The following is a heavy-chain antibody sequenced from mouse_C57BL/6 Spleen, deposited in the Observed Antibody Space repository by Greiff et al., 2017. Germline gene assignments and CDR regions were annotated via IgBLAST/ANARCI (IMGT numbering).Heavy chain of an antibody. D-gene: IGHD2-2*01. CDR1: GYSITSGYY. CDR2: ISYDGSN. V-gene: IGHV3-6*01. Sequence: ESGPGLVKPSQSLSLTCSVTGYSITSGYYWNWIRQFPGNKLEWMGYISYDGSNNYNPSLKNRISITRDTSKNQFFLKLNAVTTEDTATCYCARGYGLDAMDYWGQGTSVTVSS. CDR3: ARGYGLDAMDY. J-gene: IGHJ4*01.